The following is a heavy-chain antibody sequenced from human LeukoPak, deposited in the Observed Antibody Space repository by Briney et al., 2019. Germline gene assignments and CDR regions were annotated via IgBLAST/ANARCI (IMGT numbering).Heavy chain of an antibody. D-gene: IGHD3-22*01. CDR1: GGSISSSTYY. J-gene: IGHJ4*02. V-gene: IGHV4-39*07. CDR2: INYSGST. CDR3: AREAYYYDSSGYRKFDY. Sequence: PSETLSLTCTVSGGSISSSTYYWSWIRQPPGKGLEWIGSINYSGSTNYKPSLKSRVTISVDTSKNQFSLKLSSVTAADTAVYYCAREAYYYDSSGYRKFDYWGQGTLVTVSS.